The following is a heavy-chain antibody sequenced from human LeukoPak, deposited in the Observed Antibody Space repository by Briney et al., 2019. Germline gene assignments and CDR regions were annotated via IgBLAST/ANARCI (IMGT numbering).Heavy chain of an antibody. V-gene: IGHV1-8*03. Sequence: ASVKVSCKASGYTFTSYDINWVRQVTGQGLEWMGWMNPKSGNTGYAQKFQGRVTITRNTSISTAYMEVSSLRYEDTAVYYCARVPWGYSRKNYYYYMDVWGKGTTVTVSS. J-gene: IGHJ6*03. CDR1: GYTFTSYD. CDR3: ARVPWGYSRKNYYYYMDV. CDR2: MNPKSGNT. D-gene: IGHD5-18*01.